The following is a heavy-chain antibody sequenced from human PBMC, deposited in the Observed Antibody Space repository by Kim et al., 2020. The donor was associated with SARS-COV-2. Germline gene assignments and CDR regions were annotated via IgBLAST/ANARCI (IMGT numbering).Heavy chain of an antibody. V-gene: IGHV4-59*13. CDR1: GGSISTYY. D-gene: IGHD6-19*01. CDR3: ARGGVKQWLGL. Sequence: SETLSLTCTASGGSISTYYWHWIRQSPQKGLEWIGFISYSGSTNNNPSRTSRVAITVDTYTNQFSLNRSSVTPADTAVYYCARGGVKQWLGLWGRGTLVTLSS. CDR2: ISYSGST. J-gene: IGHJ2*01.